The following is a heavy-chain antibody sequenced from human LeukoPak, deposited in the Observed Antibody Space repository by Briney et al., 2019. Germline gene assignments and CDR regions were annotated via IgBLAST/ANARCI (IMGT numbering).Heavy chain of an antibody. D-gene: IGHD5/OR15-5a*01. CDR1: GFTFSNSG. J-gene: IGHJ5*02. V-gene: IGHV3-30*02. CDR2: IRYDGDNN. Sequence: GGSLRLSCAASGFTFSNSGMHWVRQAPGKGLEWVALIRYDGDNNYYADSVKGRFTISRDNSKNTLYLQMNSLRTEDTAVYYCAKDRCDSVSCFLFDTWGQGTLVTVSS. CDR3: AKDRCDSVSCFLFDT.